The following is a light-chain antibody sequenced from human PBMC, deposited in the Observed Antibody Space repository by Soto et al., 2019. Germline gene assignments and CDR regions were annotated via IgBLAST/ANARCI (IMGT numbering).Light chain of an antibody. CDR3: AAWDDSLNSPV. J-gene: IGLJ2*01. Sequence: QSVLTQPPSASGTPGQRVTISCSGSSSNIGSNTVNWYQQLPGTAPKLLIYSNNQRPSGVPDRFSGSKSGTSASLAISGLQSGDEADYYCAAWDDSLNSPVFGGGTKRTVL. CDR1: SSNIGSNT. V-gene: IGLV1-44*01. CDR2: SNN.